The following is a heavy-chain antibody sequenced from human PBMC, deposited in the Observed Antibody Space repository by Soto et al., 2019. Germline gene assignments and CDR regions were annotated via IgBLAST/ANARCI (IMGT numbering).Heavy chain of an antibody. V-gene: IGHV3-74*03. CDR1: GFIFSSFW. CDR2: INGDGASL. J-gene: IGHJ6*02. D-gene: IGHD3-10*01. Sequence: EVRLEEAGGGFVQPGGSLRVSCSGSGFIFSSFWMHWVRQGPGKGLEWVSRINGDGASLAYADSVKGRFSISRDNVKNPLHLQMNSLGADDTAVYFCAREGSLGLDVWGRGTTVTVSS. CDR3: AREGSLGLDV.